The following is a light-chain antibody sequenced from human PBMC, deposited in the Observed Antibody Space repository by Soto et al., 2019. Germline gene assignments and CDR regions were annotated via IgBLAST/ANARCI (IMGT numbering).Light chain of an antibody. CDR1: QTISSW. V-gene: IGKV1-5*03. CDR3: QHYNSYSVA. Sequence: DIQMTQSPSTLSGSVGDRVTITCRSSQTISSWLAWYQQKPGKAPKLLIYMASTLTSGVPSRFSGSGSGTEFTLTISSLQPDDFAAYYCQHYNSYSVAFGQGTKVDI. CDR2: MAS. J-gene: IGKJ1*01.